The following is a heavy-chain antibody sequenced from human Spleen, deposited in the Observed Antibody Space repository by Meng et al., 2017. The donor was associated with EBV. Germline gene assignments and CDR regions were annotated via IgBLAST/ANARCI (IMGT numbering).Heavy chain of an antibody. J-gene: IGHJ5*02. CDR1: GFSLSTSGVG. CDR3: ARVRYFDWSNWFDP. CDR2: IYWDDDK. Sequence: HITLKESGPTLVKPTQTLTLTCTFSGFSLSTSGVGVGWIRQPPGKALEWLALIYWDDDKRYSPSLKSRLTITKDTSKNQVVLTMTNMDPVDTATYYCARVRYFDWSNWFDPWGQGTLVTVSS. V-gene: IGHV2-5*02. D-gene: IGHD3-9*01.